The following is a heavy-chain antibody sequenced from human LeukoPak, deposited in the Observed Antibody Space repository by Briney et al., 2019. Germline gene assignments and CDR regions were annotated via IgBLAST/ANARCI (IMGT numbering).Heavy chain of an antibody. CDR2: MSPHSGDT. CDR1: GYTFTDYN. V-gene: IGHV1-2*02. D-gene: IGHD4-11*01. CDR3: VRDLYMASPSPDY. J-gene: IGHJ4*02. Sequence: ASVKVSFKASGYTFTDYNMHWVRQAPGQGPEWMGWMSPHSGDTNYAQKFRGRVTMTRDTSITTAYMELTSLTSDDTAVYYCVRDLYMASPSPDYWGRGTLVTVSS.